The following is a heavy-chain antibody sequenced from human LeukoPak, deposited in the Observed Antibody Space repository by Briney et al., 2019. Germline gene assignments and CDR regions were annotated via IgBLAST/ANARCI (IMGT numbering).Heavy chain of an antibody. CDR1: GGSISSSFYY. J-gene: IGHJ3*02. Sequence: SETLSLTCTVSGGSISSSFYYWGWIRQPPGKGLEWIGSIYYSGSTYYNPSLKSRVTISVDMSKKQVSLKLSSVTAADTAVYYCARAGGGTGWYENTFDIWGQGTVVTVSS. CDR2: IYYSGST. D-gene: IGHD6-19*01. V-gene: IGHV4-39*07. CDR3: ARAGGGTGWYENTFDI.